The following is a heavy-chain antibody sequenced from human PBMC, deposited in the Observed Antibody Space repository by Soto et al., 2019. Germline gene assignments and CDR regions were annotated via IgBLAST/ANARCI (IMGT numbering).Heavy chain of an antibody. CDR3: ATYYYGSGSPRGVMDWFDP. Sequence: SETLSLTCTVSGGSISSSSYYWGWIRQPPGKGLEWIGSIYYSGSTYYNPSLKSRVTISVDTSKNQFSLKLSSVTAADTAVYYCATYYYGSGSPRGVMDWFDPWGQGTLVTVSS. CDR1: GGSISSSSYY. J-gene: IGHJ5*02. D-gene: IGHD3-10*01. V-gene: IGHV4-39*01. CDR2: IYYSGST.